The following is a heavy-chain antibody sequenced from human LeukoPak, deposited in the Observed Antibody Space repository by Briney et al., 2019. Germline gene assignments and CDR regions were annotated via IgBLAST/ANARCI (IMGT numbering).Heavy chain of an antibody. D-gene: IGHD3-22*01. V-gene: IGHV1-46*01. J-gene: IGHJ4*02. Sequence: ASVKVSCKASGYTFTDYYMHWVRQAPGQGLEWMGIINPSGGSTSYAQKFQGRVTMTRDTSASTVYMELSSLRSEDTAVYYCARDQTYYYDSRGYMAYYSDYWGQGTLVTVSS. CDR3: ARDQTYYYDSRGYMAYYSDY. CDR2: INPSGGST. CDR1: GYTFTDYY.